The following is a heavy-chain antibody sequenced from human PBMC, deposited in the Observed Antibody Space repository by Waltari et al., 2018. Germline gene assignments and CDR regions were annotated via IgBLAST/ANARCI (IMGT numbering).Heavy chain of an antibody. D-gene: IGHD5-12*01. CDR3: ARLRGRGSGYDFLST. CDR1: GGSISSYY. CDR2: IYYSGST. Sequence: QVQLQESGPGLVKPSETLSLTCTVSGGSISSYYWSWLRQPPGKGLEWIGYIYYSGSTNYNPSLKSRVTISVDTSKNQFSLKLSSVTAADTAVYYCARLRGRGSGYDFLSTWGQGTLVTVSS. V-gene: IGHV4-59*01. J-gene: IGHJ5*02.